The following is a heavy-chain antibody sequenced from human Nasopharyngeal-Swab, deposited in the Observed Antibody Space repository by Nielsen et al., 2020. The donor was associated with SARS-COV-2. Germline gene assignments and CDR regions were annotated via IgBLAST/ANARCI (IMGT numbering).Heavy chain of an antibody. CDR2: SNTANGDT. V-gene: IGHV1-3*04. D-gene: IGHD6-13*01. J-gene: IGHJ4*02. CDR3: ARESSFTSNWYTDH. Sequence: ASVKVSCKASGYTFTTYSLHWVRQAPGQRLEWMGYSNTANGDTVYAQKFQGRVTFTRDTSASTGYMEVNNPRYEDTGVYYCARESSFTSNWYTDHWGQGTLVTVSS. CDR1: GYTFTTYS.